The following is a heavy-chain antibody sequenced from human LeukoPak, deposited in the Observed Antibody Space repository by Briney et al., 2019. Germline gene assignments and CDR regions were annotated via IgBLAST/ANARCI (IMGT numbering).Heavy chain of an antibody. V-gene: IGHV3-11*01. D-gene: IGHD6-19*01. Sequence: KPGGSLRLSCAASGFTFSDYYMSWIRQAPGKGLEWVSYISRGGSTTYYVDSVKGRFTISRDNAKNSLYLQMNSVRAEDTAVYYCASMVAEAGPNWFDPWGQGTLVTISS. CDR3: ASMVAEAGPNWFDP. CDR2: ISRGGSTT. J-gene: IGHJ5*02. CDR1: GFTFSDYY.